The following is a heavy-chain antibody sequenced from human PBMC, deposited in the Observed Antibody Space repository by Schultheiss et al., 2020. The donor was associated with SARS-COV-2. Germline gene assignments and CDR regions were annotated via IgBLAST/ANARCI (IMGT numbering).Heavy chain of an antibody. CDR3: ARGGYSPPLYYYGMDV. V-gene: IGHV3-48*03. D-gene: IGHD5-24*01. CDR1: VFTFSSYE. J-gene: IGHJ6*02. CDR2: ISSSGSTI. Sequence: GGSLRLSCAASVFTFSSYEMNWVRQAPGKGLEWVSYISSSGSTIYYADSVKGRFTISRDNAKNSLYLQMNSLRAEDTAVYYCARGGYSPPLYYYGMDVCGQGTTVTVSS.